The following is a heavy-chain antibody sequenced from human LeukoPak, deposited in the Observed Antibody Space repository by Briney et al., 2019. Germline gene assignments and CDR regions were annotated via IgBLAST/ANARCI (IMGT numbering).Heavy chain of an antibody. CDR2: LYHSGTT. CDR1: GYSIAHGFF. Sequence: KPSETLSLTCTVSGYSIAHGFFWAWIRQPPGGGLEWIGSLYHSGTTYYNTSLKSRISTSVDTSKNQFSLKLRLVTAADTAVYYCARVEVPRDINDWHFDLWGRGTLVTVSS. J-gene: IGHJ2*01. CDR3: ARVEVPRDINDWHFDL. V-gene: IGHV4-38-2*02. D-gene: IGHD2-15*01.